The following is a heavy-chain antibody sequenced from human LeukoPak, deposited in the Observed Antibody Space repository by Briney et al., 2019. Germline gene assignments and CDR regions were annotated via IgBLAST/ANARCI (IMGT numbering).Heavy chain of an antibody. J-gene: IGHJ4*02. Sequence: SETLSLTCTVSSGSISTSNYYWGWVRQPPGKALEWIGNIFYSGSTYYSPSLKSRVTMSVDTSKNQFSLKLSSVTAADTAVYYCARVTGYRIEDYFDYWGQGTLVTVSS. V-gene: IGHV4-39*07. CDR2: IFYSGST. CDR3: ARVTGYRIEDYFDY. D-gene: IGHD6-13*01. CDR1: SGSISTSNYY.